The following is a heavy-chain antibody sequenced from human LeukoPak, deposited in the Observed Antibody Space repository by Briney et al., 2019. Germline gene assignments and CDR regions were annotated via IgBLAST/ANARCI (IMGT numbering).Heavy chain of an antibody. D-gene: IGHD1-26*01. V-gene: IGHV4-59*02. CDR2: VHDTGSI. Sequence: TSETLSLTCIVSGSSVSTFYWSWLRQSPGTGLEWIGFVHDTGSIAYNPSLKSRVTISLETSKNQLSLMLTSVTAADTAMYYCARGSTDVYWYLDVWGRGTLVTVSS. CDR3: ARGSTDVYWYLDV. J-gene: IGHJ2*01. CDR1: GSSVSTFY.